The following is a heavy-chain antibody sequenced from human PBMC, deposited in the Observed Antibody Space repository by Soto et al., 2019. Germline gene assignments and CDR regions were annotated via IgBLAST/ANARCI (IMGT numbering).Heavy chain of an antibody. Sequence: GGSLRLSCAASGFTFSGSAMHWVRQASGKGLEWVGRIRSKANSYATAYAASVKGRFTISRDDSKNTAYLQMNSLKTEDTAVYYCTAPSHDYVPTLYYYYGMDVWGQGTTVTVSS. J-gene: IGHJ6*02. D-gene: IGHD3-16*01. CDR1: GFTFSGSA. V-gene: IGHV3-73*01. CDR3: TAPSHDYVPTLYYYYGMDV. CDR2: IRSKANSYAT.